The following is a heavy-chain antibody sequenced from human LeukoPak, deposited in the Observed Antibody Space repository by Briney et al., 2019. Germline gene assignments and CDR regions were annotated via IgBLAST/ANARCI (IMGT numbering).Heavy chain of an antibody. CDR2: INPSDGST. V-gene: IGHV1-46*01. CDR3: ARSACSGDSCFLDY. D-gene: IGHD2-15*01. J-gene: IGHJ4*02. CDR1: GYTFTNYY. Sequence: AASVKVSCKASGYTFTNYYIHWVRQAPGQGLEWMGIINPSDGSTSYAQKFQGTVPMTRDMSTNTLYMELSSLTSKDTAVYYCARSACSGDSCFLDYWGQGTLVTVSS.